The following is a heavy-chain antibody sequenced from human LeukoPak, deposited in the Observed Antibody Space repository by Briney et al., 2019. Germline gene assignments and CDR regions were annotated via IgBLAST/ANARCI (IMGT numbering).Heavy chain of an antibody. V-gene: IGHV3-7*01. Sequence: PGGSLRLSCAASGFTFSSYAMSWVRQAPGKGLEWVANIKEDGSAQYYVDSVKGRFTISRDNARNSLNLQMNSLRAEDTAVYYCATSSNAPGNHWGQGTLVTVSS. J-gene: IGHJ5*02. CDR2: IKEDGSAQ. CDR1: GFTFSSYA. D-gene: IGHD2-2*01. CDR3: ATSSNAPGNH.